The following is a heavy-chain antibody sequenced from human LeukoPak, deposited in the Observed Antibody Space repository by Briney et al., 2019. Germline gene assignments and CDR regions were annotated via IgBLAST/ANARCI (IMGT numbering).Heavy chain of an antibody. CDR2: ITGSGGGT. J-gene: IGHJ4*02. CDR3: ARGLGSYQ. Sequence: GGSLRLSCSASGFILRNYAMNWVRQAPGKGPEWVSSITGSGGGTSYADSVKGRFTISRDNSKSTLYLQLNSLRAEDTAVYYCARGLGSYQWGQGTLVTVSS. V-gene: IGHV3-23*01. D-gene: IGHD1-26*01. CDR1: GFILRNYA.